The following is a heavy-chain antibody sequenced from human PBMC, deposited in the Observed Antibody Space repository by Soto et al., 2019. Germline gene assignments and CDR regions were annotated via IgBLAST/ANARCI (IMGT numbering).Heavy chain of an antibody. D-gene: IGHD3-22*01. V-gene: IGHV4-59*01. CDR3: ARGSTPYDSSGYMAFDI. CDR1: RGSISFYY. Sequence: SETLSLTCIVSRGSISFYYWSWIRHRPGKGLEWIGYIYYSGSTNYNPSLKSRVTISVDTSKNQFSLKLSSVTAADTAVYYCARGSTPYDSSGYMAFDIWGQGTLVTVSS. J-gene: IGHJ3*02. CDR2: IYYSGST.